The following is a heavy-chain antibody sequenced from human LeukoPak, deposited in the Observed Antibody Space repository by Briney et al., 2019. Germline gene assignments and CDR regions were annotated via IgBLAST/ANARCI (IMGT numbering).Heavy chain of an antibody. CDR2: IWYDGSNK. J-gene: IGHJ4*02. V-gene: IGHV3-33*01. CDR3: ARDPRYSGSYAFDY. D-gene: IGHD1-26*01. CDR1: GFTFSSYG. Sequence: AGGSLRLSCAASGFTFSSYGMHWVRQAPGKGLEWVAVIWYDGSNKYYADSVKGRFTISRDNSKNTLYLQMNSLRAEDTAVYYCARDPRYSGSYAFDYWGQGTLVTVSS.